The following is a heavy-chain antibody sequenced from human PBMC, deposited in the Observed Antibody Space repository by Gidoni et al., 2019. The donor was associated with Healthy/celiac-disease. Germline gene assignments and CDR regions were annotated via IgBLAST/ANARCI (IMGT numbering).Heavy chain of an antibody. D-gene: IGHD2-2*01. Sequence: QLQLQESGSGLVKPSQTLSLTCAASGGSISSGGYSWSWIRQPPGKGLEWIGYIYHSGSTYYNPSLKSRVTISVDRSKNQFSLKLSSVTAADTAVYYCARGTPVVPAAIAVWFDPWGQGTLVTVSS. V-gene: IGHV4-30-2*01. J-gene: IGHJ5*02. CDR1: GGSISSGGYS. CDR3: ARGTPVVPAAIAVWFDP. CDR2: IYHSGST.